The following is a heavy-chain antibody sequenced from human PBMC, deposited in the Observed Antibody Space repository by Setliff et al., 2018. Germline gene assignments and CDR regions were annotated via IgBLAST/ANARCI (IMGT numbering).Heavy chain of an antibody. V-gene: IGHV1-3*01. CDR2: INAGNGNT. CDR3: ARDPASSGYDTYYYYYGMDV. Sequence: ASVKVSCKASGYTFTSYAMRWVRQAPGQRLEWMGWINAGNGNTKYSQKFQGRVTITRDTSASTAYMELSSLRSEDTAVYYCARDPASSGYDTYYYYYGMDVWGQGTTVTVSS. J-gene: IGHJ6*02. D-gene: IGHD5-12*01. CDR1: GYTFTSYA.